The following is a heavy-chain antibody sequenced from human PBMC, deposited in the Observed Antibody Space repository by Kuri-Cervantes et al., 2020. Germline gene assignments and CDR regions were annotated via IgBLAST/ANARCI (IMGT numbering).Heavy chain of an antibody. CDR2: ISYGGSNK. Sequence: LSLTCAASGFTFSSYGMHWVRQGPGKGLEWVAVISYGGSNKYYADSVKGRFTISRDNSKNTLYLQMNSLRAEDTAVYYCARGHAVRDGYFPPSFDYWAREPWSPSPQ. CDR3: ARGHAVRDGYFPPSFDY. V-gene: IGHV3-30*03. CDR1: GFTFSSYG. J-gene: IGHJ4*02. D-gene: IGHD5-24*01.